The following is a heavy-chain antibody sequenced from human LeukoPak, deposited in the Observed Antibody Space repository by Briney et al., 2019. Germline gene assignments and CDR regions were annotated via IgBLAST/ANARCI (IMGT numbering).Heavy chain of an antibody. CDR1: GFTFSSYA. CDR2: ISSNGGST. J-gene: IGHJ6*02. V-gene: IGHV3-64*01. Sequence: GGSLRLSCAASGFTFSSYAMSWVRQAPGKGLEYVSGISSNGGSTYYANSVRDRFNISRDNSKNTLYLQMGSLRAEDMAVYHCARAGRNDASLGMDVWGQGTTVTVSS. CDR3: ARAGRNDASLGMDV. D-gene: IGHD1-1*01.